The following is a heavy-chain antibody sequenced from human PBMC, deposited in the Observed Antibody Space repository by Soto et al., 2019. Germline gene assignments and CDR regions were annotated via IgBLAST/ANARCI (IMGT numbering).Heavy chain of an antibody. V-gene: IGHV4-31*03. CDR2: IYYRGST. CDR1: GGSISSGGSY. Sequence: QVQLQESGPGLVKPSQTLSLTCTVSGGSISSGGSYWSWIRQHPGKGLEWIGYIYYRGSTYYNPSLKSRVTISEDTSKNQYSLKLSSVTAADTAVYYCARVSVLRFKSWYFDYWGQGTLVTVSS. D-gene: IGHD3-3*01. CDR3: ARVSVLRFKSWYFDY. J-gene: IGHJ4*02.